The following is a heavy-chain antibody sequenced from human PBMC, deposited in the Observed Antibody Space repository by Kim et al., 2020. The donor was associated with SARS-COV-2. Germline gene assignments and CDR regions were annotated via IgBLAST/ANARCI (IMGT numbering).Heavy chain of an antibody. D-gene: IGHD4-17*01. Sequence: ASVKVSCKASGYTFIGYYMHGVRQAPGQGLEWMGWINPNSGVTNYAQKFQGWVTMTRDTSISTAYMELSRLRSDDTAVYSCARETTVTTGVAAFDIWGQGTMVTVSS. J-gene: IGHJ3*02. CDR2: INPNSGVT. CDR1: GYTFIGYY. V-gene: IGHV1-2*04. CDR3: ARETTVTTGVAAFDI.